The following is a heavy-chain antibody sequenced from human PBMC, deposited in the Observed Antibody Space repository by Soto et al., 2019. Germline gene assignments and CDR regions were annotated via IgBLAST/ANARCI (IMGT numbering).Heavy chain of an antibody. CDR3: ARDRCNTRNCTRDSFFDP. CDR2: IIPFSGTS. J-gene: IGHJ5*02. Sequence: GASVKVSWTASGGTSSTSTISWVRQSPEQGLEWIGRIIPFSGTSNSAQKFQGGVTITADESTSTSYLELRSLSSEDTAVYYCARDRCNTRNCTRDSFFDPWRQGTLVTVSS. V-gene: IGHV1-69*13. D-gene: IGHD1-1*01. CDR1: GGTSSTST.